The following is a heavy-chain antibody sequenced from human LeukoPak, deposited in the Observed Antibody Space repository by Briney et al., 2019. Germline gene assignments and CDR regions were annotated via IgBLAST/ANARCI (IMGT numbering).Heavy chain of an antibody. CDR2: ISASGGST. J-gene: IGHJ4*02. Sequence: GGSLRLSCAASGFTFSSFAMSRVRQAPGKGLEWISVISASGGSTYYADSVKGRFTISRDNSKNTLHLQMNSLRAEDTAVYYCAKGISIYSYFDNWGQGTLVTVSS. D-gene: IGHD3-16*02. CDR3: AKGISIYSYFDN. V-gene: IGHV3-23*01. CDR1: GFTFSSFA.